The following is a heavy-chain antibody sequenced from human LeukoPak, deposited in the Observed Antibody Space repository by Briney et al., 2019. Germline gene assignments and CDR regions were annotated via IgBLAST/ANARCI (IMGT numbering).Heavy chain of an antibody. Sequence: PSETLSLTCTVSGGSISSYDWSWIRQPAGKGLEWIGRIYSSGSTNYSPSLKSRVTMSVDTSKNQFSLKLSSVTAADTAVYYCARDVVAAAGSFDYWGQGTQVTVSS. D-gene: IGHD6-13*01. V-gene: IGHV4-4*07. CDR2: IYSSGST. CDR1: GGSISSYD. CDR3: ARDVVAAAGSFDY. J-gene: IGHJ4*02.